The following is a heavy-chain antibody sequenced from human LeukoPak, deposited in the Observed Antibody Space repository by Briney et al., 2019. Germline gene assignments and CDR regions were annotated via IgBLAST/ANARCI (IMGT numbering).Heavy chain of an antibody. CDR3: ARHVYSSSLYGGNYFDY. J-gene: IGHJ4*02. CDR1: GDSTSSRGYY. D-gene: IGHD6-13*01. Sequence: PSETLSLTCTVSGDSTSSRGYYWGWVRQPPGMGLEWIGTIYYRGYTYYNPSLKSRVNISVDTSKNQFSLRLSSVTAADTAVFHCARHVYSSSLYGGNYFDYWGQGILVTVSS. CDR2: IYYRGYT. V-gene: IGHV4-39*01.